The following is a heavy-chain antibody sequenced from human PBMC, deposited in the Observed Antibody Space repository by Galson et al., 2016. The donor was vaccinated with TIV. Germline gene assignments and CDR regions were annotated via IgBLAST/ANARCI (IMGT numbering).Heavy chain of an antibody. CDR1: GFTLTSYW. Sequence: SLRLSCAASGFTLTSYWMHWVRQVPGKGLFWVSSMNRGGTIKLYAESVRGRFTISRDSVKNTLFLQMNVLSGDDTAGYFCVREVEEKLLNWGQGTLVTVSS. J-gene: IGHJ4*02. D-gene: IGHD2-15*01. CDR3: VREVEEKLLN. V-gene: IGHV3-74*03. CDR2: MNRGGTIK.